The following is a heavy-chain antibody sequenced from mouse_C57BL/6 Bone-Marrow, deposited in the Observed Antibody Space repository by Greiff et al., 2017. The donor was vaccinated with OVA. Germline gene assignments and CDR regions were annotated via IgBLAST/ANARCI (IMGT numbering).Heavy chain of an antibody. D-gene: IGHD2-5*01. CDR3: ARNSNYEGSFDY. J-gene: IGHJ2*01. CDR2: IDPSDSET. CDR1: GYTFTSYW. V-gene: IGHV1-52*01. Sequence: QVQLKQPGAELVRPGSSVKLSCKASGYTFTSYWMHWVKQRPIQGLEWIGNIDPSDSETHYNQKFKDKATLTVDKSSSTAYMQLSSLTSEDSAVYYCARNSNYEGSFDYWGQGTTLTVSS.